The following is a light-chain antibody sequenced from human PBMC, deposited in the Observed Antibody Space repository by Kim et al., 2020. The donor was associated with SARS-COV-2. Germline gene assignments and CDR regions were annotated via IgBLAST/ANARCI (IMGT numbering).Light chain of an antibody. CDR3: AAWDDSLSGPRV. Sequence: RVTISCSGSSSNIGSYYVYWYQQLPGTAPKLLIYRNNQRPSGVPDRFSGSKSGTSASLAISGLRSEDEADYYCAAWDDSLSGPRVFGGGTQLTVL. CDR1: SSNIGSYY. V-gene: IGLV1-47*01. CDR2: RNN. J-gene: IGLJ2*01.